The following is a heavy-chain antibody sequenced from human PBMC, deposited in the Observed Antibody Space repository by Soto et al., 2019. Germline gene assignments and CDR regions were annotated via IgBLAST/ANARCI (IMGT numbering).Heavy chain of an antibody. D-gene: IGHD3-16*01. Sequence: GSVKVAFKAAEYTFTGYAMHWVRHAPGQRLEWMGCINAGNGNTKYSQKFQGRLTITRDTSASTAYMELSSLRSEDTAVYSCVSKLGPYYYGLDVWGQGTTVTVPS. J-gene: IGHJ6*02. CDR2: INAGNGNT. CDR1: EYTFTGYA. CDR3: VSKLGPYYYGLDV. V-gene: IGHV1-3*01.